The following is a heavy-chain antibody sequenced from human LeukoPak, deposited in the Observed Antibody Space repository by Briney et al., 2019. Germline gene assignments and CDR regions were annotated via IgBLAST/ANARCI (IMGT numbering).Heavy chain of an antibody. D-gene: IGHD6-13*01. CDR1: GFTFSSYS. CDR3: ARWGRYNSSWYDY. V-gene: IGHV3-48*04. Sequence: GGSLSLSCAASGFTFSSYSMNWVRQAPGKGLEWVSYISSSSSTIYYADSVKGRFTISRDNAKNSLYLQMNSLRAEDTAVYYCARWGRYNSSWYDYWGQGTLVTVSS. J-gene: IGHJ4*02. CDR2: ISSSSSTI.